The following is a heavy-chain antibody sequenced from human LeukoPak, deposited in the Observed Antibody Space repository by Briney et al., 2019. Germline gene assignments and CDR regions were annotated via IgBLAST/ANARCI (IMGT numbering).Heavy chain of an antibody. V-gene: IGHV3-30*04. Sequence: GGSLRLSCAASGFNFYNHDIQWVRQAPGKGLEWLATISRDGKREFYTDSLKGRFTISRDNSRNTLYLQMNSLRPEDTAVYYCVRDRLSRAYCGHDCYSAAFDYRGQGTLVTVSS. CDR3: VRDRLSRAYCGHDCYSAAFDY. D-gene: IGHD2-21*02. CDR2: ISRDGKRE. J-gene: IGHJ4*02. CDR1: GFNFYNHD.